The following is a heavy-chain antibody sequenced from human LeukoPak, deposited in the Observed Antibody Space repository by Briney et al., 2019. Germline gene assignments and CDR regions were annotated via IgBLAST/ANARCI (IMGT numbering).Heavy chain of an antibody. CDR2: IYHSGST. Sequence: PSQTLSLTCAVSGGSISSGGYSWSWIRQPPGKGLEWIGYIYHSGSTYYNPSLKSRATISVDRSKNQFSLKLSSVTAADTAVYYCARVVATIGYYFDYWGQGTLVTVSS. CDR3: ARVVATIGYYFDY. CDR1: GGSISSGGYS. D-gene: IGHD5-12*01. V-gene: IGHV4-30-2*01. J-gene: IGHJ4*02.